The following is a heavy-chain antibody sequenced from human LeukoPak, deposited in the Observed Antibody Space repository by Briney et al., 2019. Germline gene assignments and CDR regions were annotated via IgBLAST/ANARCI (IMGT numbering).Heavy chain of an antibody. V-gene: IGHV4-59*12. CDR3: ATLREESSSGIKGMDV. Sequence: SETLSLTCTVSGGSISSYFWTWIRQPPGKGLEWIGSISYSGNTYYSPSLKSRVTISGDTSKNQFSLRLTSVTAADTAVYYCATLREESSSGIKGMDVWGMGTTVTVSS. J-gene: IGHJ6*04. CDR2: ISYSGNT. CDR1: GGSISSYF. D-gene: IGHD6-19*01.